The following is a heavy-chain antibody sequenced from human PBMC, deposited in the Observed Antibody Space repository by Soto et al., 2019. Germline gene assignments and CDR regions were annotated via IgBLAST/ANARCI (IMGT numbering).Heavy chain of an antibody. D-gene: IGHD3-22*01. Sequence: PSETLSLTCTVSGDSISRHYWSWIRQPPGEGLEWIGYIYHTGSTNYNPSLQSRVTITVDTSKNLFSLKLNSVTAADTAVYYCAREMYYYDSRGYSVDYFDYWGQGTLVTVSS. J-gene: IGHJ4*02. V-gene: IGHV4-59*11. CDR1: GDSISRHY. CDR2: IYHTGST. CDR3: AREMYYYDSRGYSVDYFDY.